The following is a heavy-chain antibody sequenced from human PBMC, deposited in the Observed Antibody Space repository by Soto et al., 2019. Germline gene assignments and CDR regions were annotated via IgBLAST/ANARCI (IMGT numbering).Heavy chain of an antibody. D-gene: IGHD5-12*01. CDR1: VFTFSIYW. V-gene: IGHV3-7*01. CDR3: ARARWLTAFDI. Sequence: PWGYLLLSCASSVFTFSIYWMSWVRQAPGKGLEWVANIKQDGSEKYYVDSVKGRFTISRDNAKNSLYLQMNSLRAEDTSVYFCARARWLTAFDIWGQGTMVT. CDR2: IKQDGSEK. J-gene: IGHJ3*02.